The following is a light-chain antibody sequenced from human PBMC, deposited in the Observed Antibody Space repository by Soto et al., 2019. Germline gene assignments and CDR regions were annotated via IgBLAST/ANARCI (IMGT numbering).Light chain of an antibody. J-gene: IGKJ4*01. V-gene: IGKV3-20*01. CDR3: QQHDSSPLT. Sequence: EIALTQSPGTLYLSPGERDTLSCRASQSVSSSYLAWYQQKPGQAPGLLIYGASSRATGIPDRFSGSGSGTDFTLTISRLEPEDFAVYYCQQHDSSPLTFGGGTKVEIK. CDR2: GAS. CDR1: QSVSSSY.